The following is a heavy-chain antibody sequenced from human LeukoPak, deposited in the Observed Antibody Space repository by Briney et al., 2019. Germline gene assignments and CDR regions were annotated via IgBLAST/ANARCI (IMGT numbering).Heavy chain of an antibody. CDR3: ARVGIVVVPDYYFDY. D-gene: IGHD2-2*01. V-gene: IGHV1-18*01. CDR2: ISAYNGNT. Sequence: ASVRVSCKASGYTFTSYGISWVRQAPGQGLEWMGWISAYNGNTNYAQKLQGRVTMTTDISTSTAYMELRSLRSDDTAVYYCARVGIVVVPDYYFDYWGQGTLVTVSS. J-gene: IGHJ4*02. CDR1: GYTFTSYG.